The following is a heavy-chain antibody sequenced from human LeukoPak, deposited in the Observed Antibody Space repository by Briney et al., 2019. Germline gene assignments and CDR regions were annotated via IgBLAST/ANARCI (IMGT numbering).Heavy chain of an antibody. CDR2: INHSGST. V-gene: IGHV4-34*01. J-gene: IGHJ4*02. D-gene: IGHD3-16*01. Sequence: PSETLSLTCAVYGWSFSGYYWSWIRQPPGKGLEWIGGINHSGSTNYNPSRKCRVTISVDPSKNQSSLKLTSVTAADTAVYYCAREGDGWPRLSSYFDYWGQGPLVSVSS. CDR3: AREGDGWPRLSSYFDY. CDR1: GWSFSGYY.